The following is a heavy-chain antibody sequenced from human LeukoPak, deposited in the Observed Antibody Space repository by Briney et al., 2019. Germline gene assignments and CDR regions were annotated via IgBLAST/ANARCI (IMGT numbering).Heavy chain of an antibody. CDR2: ISSSGTYI. CDR1: GFTFSTYS. V-gene: IGHV3-21*01. CDR3: ARGSSTSRLSDWFDP. D-gene: IGHD2-2*01. J-gene: IGHJ5*02. Sequence: KAGGPLRLSCTASGFTFSTYSMNWVRQAPGKGLEWVSSISSSGTYIYYADSVKGRFTISRDNAKNSLYLQMNSLRAEDTALYYCARGSSTSRLSDWFDPWGQGTLVTVSS.